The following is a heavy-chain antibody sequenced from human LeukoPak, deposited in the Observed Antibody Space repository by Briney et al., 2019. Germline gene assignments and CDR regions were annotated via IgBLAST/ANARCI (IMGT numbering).Heavy chain of an antibody. V-gene: IGHV3-21*01. CDR1: GFTFNNYC. CDR3: GRGDGYLVDH. CDR2: ISSSSNYI. D-gene: IGHD5-24*01. Sequence: GGSLRLSCAASGFTFNNYCMNWVRQAPGKGLEWVSSISSSSNYIYYADSVKGRFTISRDNAKNSLYLQMNSLRAEDTGVYYCGRGDGYLVDHWGQGTLVTVST. J-gene: IGHJ4*02.